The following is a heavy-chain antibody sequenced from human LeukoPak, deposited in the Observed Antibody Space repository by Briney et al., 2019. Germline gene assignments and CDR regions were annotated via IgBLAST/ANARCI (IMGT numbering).Heavy chain of an antibody. CDR1: GLIFSDKA. Sequence: GGSLRLSCAASGLIFSDKAMSWVRQAPGKGLEWIAAVDSTGVYTWYADSVKGRFIISRDNSVNTLYLRMNSLTAADTAMYYCASGSAGGRPYYFDYWDQGSLVTVSS. V-gene: IGHV3-23*01. J-gene: IGHJ4*02. D-gene: IGHD2-15*01. CDR2: VDSTGVYT. CDR3: ASGSAGGRPYYFDY.